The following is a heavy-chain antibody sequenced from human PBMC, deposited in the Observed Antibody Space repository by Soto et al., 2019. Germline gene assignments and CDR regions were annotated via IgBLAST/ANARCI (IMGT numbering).Heavy chain of an antibody. D-gene: IGHD4-17*01. CDR3: ARDYGGNSGEYYFDY. CDR2: IIPIFGTA. J-gene: IGHJ4*02. V-gene: IGHV1-69*13. CDR1: GGTFSSYA. Sequence: SVKVSCKASGGTFSSYAISWVRQAPGQGLEWMGGIIPIFGTANYAQKFQGRVTITADESTSTAYMGLSSLRSEDTAVYYCARDYGGNSGEYYFDYWGQGTLVTVSS.